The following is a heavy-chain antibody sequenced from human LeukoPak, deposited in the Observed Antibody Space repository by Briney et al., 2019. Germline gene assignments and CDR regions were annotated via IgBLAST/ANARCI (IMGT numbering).Heavy chain of an antibody. CDR1: GYTFTGYF. D-gene: IGHD6-13*01. CDR2: INPNTGGT. V-gene: IGHV1-2*02. J-gene: IGHJ3*02. CDR3: ASHYKPYSSSWYVEDDAFDI. Sequence: ASVKVSCKASGYTFTGYFVHWVRQAPGQGLQWMGWINPNTGGTNYAQKFQGRVTMTRDTSISTAYMELSRLRSDDTAVYYCASHYKPYSSSWYVEDDAFDIWGQGTMVTVSS.